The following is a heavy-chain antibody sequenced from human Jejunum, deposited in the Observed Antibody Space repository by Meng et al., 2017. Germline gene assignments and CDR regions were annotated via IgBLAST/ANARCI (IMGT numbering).Heavy chain of an antibody. CDR2: IYYGGTT. Sequence: LREPGPGLVRHSETLSRTCTVSGGSVSSGSYYWSWIRQPPGKGLEWIGYIYYGGTTNYNPSLKSRVTISADTSKNQFSLKLSSVTAADTAVYYCARGSRGYSYGWGQGTLVTVSS. J-gene: IGHJ4*02. CDR3: ARGSRGYSYG. V-gene: IGHV4-61*01. CDR1: GGSVSSGSYY. D-gene: IGHD5-18*01.